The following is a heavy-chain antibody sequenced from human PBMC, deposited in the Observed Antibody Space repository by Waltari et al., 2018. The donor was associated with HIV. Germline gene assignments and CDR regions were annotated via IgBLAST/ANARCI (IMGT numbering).Heavy chain of an antibody. CDR3: ARAQSHDAFDI. J-gene: IGHJ3*02. CDR2: ISGYSGYI. Sequence: EVQLVESGGGLVKPGGSLRLSCAASRFTFSTSSINWVRQALGKGLEWVSSISGYSGYIYYADSVKGRFAISRDNAKNSLYLQMNSLRAEDTAVYYCARAQSHDAFDIWGQGTMVTVSS. V-gene: IGHV3-21*01. CDR1: RFTFSTSS.